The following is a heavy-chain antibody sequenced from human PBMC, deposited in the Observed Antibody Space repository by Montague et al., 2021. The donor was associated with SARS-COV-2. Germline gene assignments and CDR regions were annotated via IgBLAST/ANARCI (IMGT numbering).Heavy chain of an antibody. J-gene: IGHJ4*02. CDR2: IYHTGST. Sequence: SETLSLTCTVSGDSISGYYWTWIRQAPEKGLEWIGYIYHTGSTNYNPSFKGRVIISVDTSTNQLSLRLTSVSAADSAKYFCARHRRFGVPVAGGGYFDHWGQGTQVTVSS. D-gene: IGHD6-19*01. V-gene: IGHV4-59*08. CDR3: ARHRRFGVPVAGGGYFDH. CDR1: GDSISGYY.